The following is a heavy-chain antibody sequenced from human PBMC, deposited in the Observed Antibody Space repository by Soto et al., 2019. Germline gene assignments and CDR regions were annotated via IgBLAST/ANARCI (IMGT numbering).Heavy chain of an antibody. CDR3: AKDGATTWLGYYYYYMDV. V-gene: IGHV3-23*01. J-gene: IGHJ6*03. D-gene: IGHD3-9*01. Sequence: GGSLRLSCAASGFTFSSYAMSWVRQAPGKGLEWVSAISGSGGSTYYADSVKGRFTISRDNSKNTLYLQMNSLRAEDTAVYYCAKDGATTWLGYYYYYMDVWGKGTTVTVSS. CDR1: GFTFSSYA. CDR2: ISGSGGST.